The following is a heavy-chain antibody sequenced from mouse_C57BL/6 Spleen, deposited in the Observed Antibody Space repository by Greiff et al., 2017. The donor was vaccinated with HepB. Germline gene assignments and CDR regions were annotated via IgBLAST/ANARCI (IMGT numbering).Heavy chain of an antibody. CDR1: GYTFPSYW. CDR2: INPSSGYT. D-gene: IGHD2-3*01. V-gene: IGHV1-7*01. J-gene: IGHJ2*01. Sequence: VQLQQSGAELAKPGASVKLSCKASGYTFPSYWMHWVKHRPGQGLEWIGYINPSSGYTKYNQKFKDKATLTADKSSSTAYMQLSSLTYEDSAVYCCAREEDGYYDYFDYWGQGTTLTVSS. CDR3: AREEDGYYDYFDY.